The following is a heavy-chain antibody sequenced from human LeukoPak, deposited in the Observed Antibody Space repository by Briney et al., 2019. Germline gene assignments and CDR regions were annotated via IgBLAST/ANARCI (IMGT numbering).Heavy chain of an antibody. V-gene: IGHV3-23*01. D-gene: IGHD6-25*01. CDR3: ALKGIGSSRYQNMDV. J-gene: IGHJ6*03. Sequence: PGGSLRLSCAASGFTFSSYAMSWVRQAPGKGPEWVSTISIDGGRTYYADSVKGRFTVSRDTSKNTLYLQMNSLRAEDTAVYYCALKGIGSSRYQNMDVWGKGTTVTVSS. CDR2: ISIDGGRT. CDR1: GFTFSSYA.